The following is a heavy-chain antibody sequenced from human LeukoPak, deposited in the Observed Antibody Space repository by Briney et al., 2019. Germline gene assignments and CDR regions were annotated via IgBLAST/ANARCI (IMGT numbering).Heavy chain of an antibody. D-gene: IGHD3-9*01. CDR2: IRSKAYGGTA. J-gene: IGHJ4*02. Sequence: GGSLRLSCTASGFTFGDHSVSWFRQAPGKGLEWVGFIRSKAYGGTAEYAASVKGRFTISRDDSKSVAYLQMDSLKTEDAAVYYCTREIRYFDWFQADYWGQGTLVTVSS. CDR3: TREIRYFDWFQADY. CDR1: GFTFGDHS. V-gene: IGHV3-49*03.